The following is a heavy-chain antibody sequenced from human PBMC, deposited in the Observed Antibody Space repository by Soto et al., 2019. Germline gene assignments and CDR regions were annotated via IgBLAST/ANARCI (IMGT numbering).Heavy chain of an antibody. CDR3: TRDYVMDV. CDR1: GFTFSGDS. Sequence: EVQLVESGGGLVKPGGSLRLSCAASGFTFSGDSMNWVRQAPGKGLEWVSSISTTSTYIYYADSVKGRFTISRDNPNNSLHLQMNSLRAEDTAVYYCTRDYVMDVWGQGTTVTVSS. CDR2: ISTTSTYI. J-gene: IGHJ6*02. V-gene: IGHV3-21*02.